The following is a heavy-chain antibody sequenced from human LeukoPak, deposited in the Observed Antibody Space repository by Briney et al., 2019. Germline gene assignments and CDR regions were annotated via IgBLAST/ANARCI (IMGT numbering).Heavy chain of an antibody. D-gene: IGHD4-11*01. J-gene: IGHJ6*02. CDR1: GGTFSSYA. Sequence: ASVKVSCKASGGTFSSYAISWVRQATGQGLEWMGGIIPIFGTANYAQKFQGRVTITADESTRTAYMELSSLRSEDTAVYYCARFEGTVKASMDVWGQGTTVTASS. CDR3: ARFEGTVKASMDV. CDR2: IIPIFGTA. V-gene: IGHV1-69*13.